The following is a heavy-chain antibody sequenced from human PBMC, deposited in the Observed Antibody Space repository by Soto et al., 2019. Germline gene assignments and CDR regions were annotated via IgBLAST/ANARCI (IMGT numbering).Heavy chain of an antibody. CDR2: IFPGDSDT. V-gene: IGHV5-51*01. Sequence: PGESLKISCKAVGYTFGSAWIVWVRQMPGKGLEWMGVIFPGDSDTRYSPSLQGQVTISADKSSSTAFLQWGSLEASDSAMYYCARQRNAYYGMAVWGQGTTVTVSS. CDR1: GYTFGSAW. CDR3: ARQRNAYYGMAV. J-gene: IGHJ6*02.